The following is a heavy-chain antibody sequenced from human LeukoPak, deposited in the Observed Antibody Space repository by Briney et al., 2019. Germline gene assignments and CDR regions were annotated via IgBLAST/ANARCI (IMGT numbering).Heavy chain of an antibody. CDR3: ARTYSSGTNFDY. Sequence: GGSLRLSCAASGFTFSRYSMNWVRQAPGKGLECVSFISSSSTTIYYADSVKGRLTITRDNAKNSLYLQMNSLRDEDTAVFYCARTYSSGTNFDYWGQGTLVTVSS. V-gene: IGHV3-48*02. D-gene: IGHD6-19*01. CDR1: GFTFSRYS. CDR2: ISSSSTTI. J-gene: IGHJ4*02.